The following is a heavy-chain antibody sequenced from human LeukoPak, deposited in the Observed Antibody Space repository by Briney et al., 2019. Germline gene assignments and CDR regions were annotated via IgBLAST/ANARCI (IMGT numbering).Heavy chain of an antibody. D-gene: IGHD3-3*01. CDR3: ARVVGVTIYGVANPHFDY. CDR2: IYYSGST. Sequence: SETLSLTCTVSGGSINSYYWSWVRQPPGKGLVWIGYIYYSGSTNYNPSLKSRVTMSVDTSKNQFSLKLSSVTAADTAVYYCARVVGVTIYGVANPHFDYWGQGTLVTVSS. CDR1: GGSINSYY. J-gene: IGHJ4*02. V-gene: IGHV4-59*01.